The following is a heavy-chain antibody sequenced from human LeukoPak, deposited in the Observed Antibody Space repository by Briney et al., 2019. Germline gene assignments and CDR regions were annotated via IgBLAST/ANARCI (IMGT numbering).Heavy chain of an antibody. Sequence: PGGSLRLSCAASGFTSSSYAMSWVRQAPGKGLEWVSAISGSGGSTYYADSVKGRFTISRDNSKNTLYLQMYSLRAEDTAVYYCAKDRDYVLDYWGQGTLVTVSS. CDR3: AKDRDYVLDY. J-gene: IGHJ4*02. CDR2: ISGSGGST. V-gene: IGHV3-23*01. D-gene: IGHD4-17*01. CDR1: GFTSSSYA.